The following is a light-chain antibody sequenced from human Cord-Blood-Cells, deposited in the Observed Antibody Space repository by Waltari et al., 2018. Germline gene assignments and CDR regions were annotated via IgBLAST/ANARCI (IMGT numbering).Light chain of an antibody. CDR1: QSISSY. V-gene: IGKV1-8*01. Sequence: AIRMTQFPPSFSASTGDSVTITCRASQSISSYLVWYQQKPGKAPKLLIYAASTLQSGVPSRFSGSGSGTDFTLTISCLQSEDIATYYCQQYYSYPYTFGQGTKLEIK. CDR2: AAS. CDR3: QQYYSYPYT. J-gene: IGKJ2*01.